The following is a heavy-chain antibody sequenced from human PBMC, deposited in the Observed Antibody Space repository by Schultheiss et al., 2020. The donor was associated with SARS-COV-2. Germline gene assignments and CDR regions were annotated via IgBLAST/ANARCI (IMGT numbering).Heavy chain of an antibody. J-gene: IGHJ4*02. D-gene: IGHD3-16*02. Sequence: SETLSLTCTVSGGSISSYYWGWIRQPPGKGLEWIGSIYYSGSTYYNPSLKSRVTISVDTSKNQFSLKLSSVTAADTAVYYCASSLYDYVWGSYRYTGGGFDYWGQGTLVTVSS. V-gene: IGHV4-39*01. CDR2: IYYSGST. CDR3: ASSLYDYVWGSYRYTGGGFDY. CDR1: GGSISSYY.